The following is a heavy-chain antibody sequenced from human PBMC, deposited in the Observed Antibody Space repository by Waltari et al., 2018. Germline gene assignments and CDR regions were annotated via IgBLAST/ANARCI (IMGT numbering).Heavy chain of an antibody. J-gene: IGHJ3*02. D-gene: IGHD5-18*01. CDR1: GGSFSGYY. CDR2: INHSGST. Sequence: QVQLQQWGAGLLKPSETLSLTCAVYGGSFSGYYWSWMRKPPGKGLEWIGEINHSGSTNYNPSLKIRVTISVDTSRNQFSLKLSSVTAADTAVYYCARGRWYTAMVGGRAFDIWGQGTMVTVSS. V-gene: IGHV4-34*01. CDR3: ARGRWYTAMVGGRAFDI.